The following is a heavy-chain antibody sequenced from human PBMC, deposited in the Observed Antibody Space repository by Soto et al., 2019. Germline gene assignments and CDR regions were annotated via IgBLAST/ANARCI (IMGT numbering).Heavy chain of an antibody. CDR1: GGSVSSDTHY. J-gene: IGHJ5*02. Sequence: PGHPSETLSLTCTVSGGSVSSDTHYWSWIRQPPGKRLEWIGFIYSSGSTNYNPSLKSRVTMSVDTSKNQFSLKLSSVTAADTAVYYCARERNRVVIPRQPFDPWGQGTLVTVSS. CDR2: IYSSGST. D-gene: IGHD3-3*01. CDR3: ARERNRVVIPRQPFDP. V-gene: IGHV4-61*01.